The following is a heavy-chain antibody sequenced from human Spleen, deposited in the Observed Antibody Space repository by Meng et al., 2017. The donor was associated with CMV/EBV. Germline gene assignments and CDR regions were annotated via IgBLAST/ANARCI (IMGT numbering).Heavy chain of an antibody. D-gene: IGHD3-10*01. CDR1: GFSFSTYS. V-gene: IGHV3-7*01. CDR3: ARDWVPELGGMDV. CDR2: IKQDGSEK. Sequence: GESLKISCAASGFSFSTYSMNWVRQAPGKGLEWVANIKQDGSEKYYVDSVKGRFTISRDNAKNSLYLQMNSLRAEDTAVYYCARDWVPELGGMDVWGQGTTVTVSS. J-gene: IGHJ6*02.